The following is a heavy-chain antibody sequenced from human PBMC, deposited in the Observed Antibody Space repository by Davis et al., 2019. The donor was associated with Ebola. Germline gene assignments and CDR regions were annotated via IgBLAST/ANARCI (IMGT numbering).Heavy chain of an antibody. Sequence: GESLKISCAASGFTFSSYGMHWVRQAPGKGLEWVAVISYDGSNKYYADSVKGRFTISRDNSKNTLYLQMNSLRAEDTAVYYCAKAPSHSGYGYYMDVWGKGTTVTVSS. D-gene: IGHD6-13*01. V-gene: IGHV3-33*05. CDR1: GFTFSSYG. CDR3: AKAPSHSGYGYYMDV. J-gene: IGHJ6*03. CDR2: ISYDGSNK.